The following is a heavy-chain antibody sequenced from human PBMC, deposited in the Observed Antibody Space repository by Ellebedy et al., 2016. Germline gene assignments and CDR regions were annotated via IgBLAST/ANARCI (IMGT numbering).Heavy chain of an antibody. D-gene: IGHD1-26*01. Sequence: SETLSLXXTVSGGSISSYYWRWIRQPPGKGLEWIGYIYYSGSTNYNPSLKSRVTISVDTSKNQFSLKLSSVTAADTAVYYCARVGGSYYGYYYYYMDVWGKGTTVTVSS. CDR1: GGSISSYY. CDR3: ARVGGSYYGYYYYYMDV. V-gene: IGHV4-59*01. CDR2: IYYSGST. J-gene: IGHJ6*03.